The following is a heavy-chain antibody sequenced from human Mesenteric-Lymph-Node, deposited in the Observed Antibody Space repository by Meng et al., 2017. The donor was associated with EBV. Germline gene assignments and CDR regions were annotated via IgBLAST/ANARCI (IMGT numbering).Heavy chain of an antibody. J-gene: IGHJ4*02. CDR1: GFTSSRYG. CDR3: ARAGDDYNLDY. Sequence: QVDRVGGGGGGVQPGRALRLSWGSSGFTSSRYGMHWVRQAPDKGLEWVAFIWYDGSDKYYADSVKGRFTISRDNSENTVYLQMNTLRVEDTAVYFCARAGDDYNLDYWGQGTLVTVSS. CDR2: IWYDGSDK. V-gene: IGHV3-33*01. D-gene: IGHD5-24*01.